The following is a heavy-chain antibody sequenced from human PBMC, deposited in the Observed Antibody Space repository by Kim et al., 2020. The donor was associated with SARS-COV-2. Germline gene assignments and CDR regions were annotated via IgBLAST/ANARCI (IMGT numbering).Heavy chain of an antibody. D-gene: IGHD2-2*02. CDR3: ARGPIGYCSSTRCYMDYYYGMDV. Sequence: GGSLRLSCAASGFTFSSYAMHWVRQAPGKGLEWVAVISYDGSYKYYADSVKGRFTISRDNSKNTLYLQMNSLRAEDTAVYYCARGPIGYCSSTRCYMDYYYGMDVWGQGTTVTVSS. CDR2: ISYDGSYK. CDR1: GFTFSSYA. V-gene: IGHV3-30-3*01. J-gene: IGHJ6*02.